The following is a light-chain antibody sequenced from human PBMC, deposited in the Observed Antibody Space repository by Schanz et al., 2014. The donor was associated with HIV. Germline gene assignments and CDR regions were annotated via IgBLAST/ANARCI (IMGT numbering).Light chain of an antibody. CDR1: SSDVGSYNL. J-gene: IGLJ3*02. CDR3: TSYTSSTWV. V-gene: IGLV2-14*02. CDR2: EVS. Sequence: QSVLTQPASVSGSPGQSITISCTGTSSDVGSYNLVSWYQQHPGKAPKFMIYEVSKRPSGVSNRFSGSKSGNTASLTISGLQAEDEADYYCTSYTSSTWVFGGGTKLTVL.